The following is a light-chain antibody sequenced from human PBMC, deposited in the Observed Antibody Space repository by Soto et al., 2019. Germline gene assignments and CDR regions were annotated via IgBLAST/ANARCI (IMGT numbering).Light chain of an antibody. CDR2: AAS. CDR3: QKYKRAPFT. CDR1: QGIINY. J-gene: IGKJ3*01. Sequence: DIQMTQSPSSLSASVGDRVTITCRASQGIINYLAWYQQKPGKVPKLLIYAASTLQSGVPSRFSGSGSGTEFTLTISNLQPEDVATYYCQKYKRAPFTFGPGTKVEIK. V-gene: IGKV1-27*01.